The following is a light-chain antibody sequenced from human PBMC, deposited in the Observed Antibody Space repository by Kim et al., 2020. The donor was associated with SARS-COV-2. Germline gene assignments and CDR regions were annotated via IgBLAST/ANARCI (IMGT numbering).Light chain of an antibody. J-gene: IGLJ3*02. CDR1: SSDVGAYAY. CDR2: DVS. Sequence: GQSLTFSCTGTSSDVGAYAYVSWYQKHPGKVPKLIIFDVSKRPSGISNRFSGYKSENTASLTISGLQAEDEADYYCASYTTSRTWVFGGGTQLTVL. V-gene: IGLV2-14*03. CDR3: ASYTTSRTWV.